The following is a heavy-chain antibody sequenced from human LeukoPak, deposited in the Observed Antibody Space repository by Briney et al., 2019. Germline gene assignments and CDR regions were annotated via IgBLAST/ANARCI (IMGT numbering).Heavy chain of an antibody. Sequence: GGSLRLSCAASGFTFSSYSMNWVRQAPGKGLEWVSSISSSSSYIYYADSVKGRFTISRDNAKNSLYLQMNSLRAEDTAVYYCARDGLELVGFLEPFDYWGQGTLVTVSS. D-gene: IGHD2-21*01. CDR3: ARDGLELVGFLEPFDY. J-gene: IGHJ4*02. CDR1: GFTFSSYS. CDR2: ISSSSSYI. V-gene: IGHV3-21*01.